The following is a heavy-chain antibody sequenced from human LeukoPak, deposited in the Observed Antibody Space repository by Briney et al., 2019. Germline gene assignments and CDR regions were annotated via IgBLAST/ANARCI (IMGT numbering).Heavy chain of an antibody. V-gene: IGHV3-48*01. CDR1: GFTFSSYS. Sequence: GGSLRLSCAASGFTFSSYSMNWVRQAPGKGLEWISYISGSGSVSYYEDSVKGRFTISRDNAKNSLYLQMNSLRGEDAALYYCARDGGFGFLAAFDIWGQGTMVTVSS. CDR3: ARDGGFGFLAAFDI. CDR2: ISGSGSVS. D-gene: IGHD3-10*01. J-gene: IGHJ3*02.